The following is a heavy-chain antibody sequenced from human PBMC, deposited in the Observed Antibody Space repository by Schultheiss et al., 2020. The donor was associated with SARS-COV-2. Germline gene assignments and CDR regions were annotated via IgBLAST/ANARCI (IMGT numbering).Heavy chain of an antibody. CDR3: ARDESMDV. Sequence: SVKVSCKASGGTFSSYAISWVRQAPGQGLEWMGRINPNSGGTNYAQKFQGRVTMTRDTSASTAYMELSSLRSEDTAVYYCARDESMDVWGQGTTVTVSS. V-gene: IGHV1-2*06. CDR2: INPNSGGT. CDR1: GGTFSSYA. J-gene: IGHJ6*02.